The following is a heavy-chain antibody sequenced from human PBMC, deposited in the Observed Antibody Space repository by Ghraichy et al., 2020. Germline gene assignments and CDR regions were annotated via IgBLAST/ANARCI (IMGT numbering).Heavy chain of an antibody. D-gene: IGHD2-2*01. CDR3: AKWGDCSSTSCYGGVDY. J-gene: IGHJ4*02. Sequence: GGSLRLSCAASGFTFSSYAMSWVRQAPGKGLEWVSAISGSGGSTYYADSVKGRFTISRDNSKNTLYLQMNSLRAEDTAVYYCAKWGDCSSTSCYGGVDYWGQGTLVTVSS. CDR2: ISGSGGST. CDR1: GFTFSSYA. V-gene: IGHV3-23*01.